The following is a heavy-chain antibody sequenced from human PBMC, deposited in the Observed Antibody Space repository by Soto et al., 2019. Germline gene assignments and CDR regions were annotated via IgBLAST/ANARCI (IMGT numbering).Heavy chain of an antibody. Sequence: SETLSLTCSASGGSITSGSHFWGWVRQPPGKGLEWIGTIYFTGNTYYTPSLKSRLTMSIDTSKNELSLRLNSVTAADAAVYYCAGQTFTIAAASYGRSNWFDPWGPGTLVTVSS. CDR2: IYFTGNT. J-gene: IGHJ5*02. CDR3: AGQTFTIAAASYGRSNWFDP. CDR1: GGSITSGSHF. D-gene: IGHD6-25*01. V-gene: IGHV4-39*01.